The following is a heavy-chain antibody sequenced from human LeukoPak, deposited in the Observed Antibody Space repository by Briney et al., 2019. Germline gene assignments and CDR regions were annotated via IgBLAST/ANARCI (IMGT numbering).Heavy chain of an antibody. Sequence: PGGSLRLSCAASGFTFSFYSMNWVRQAPGKGLEWISSISSSSNYIYYADSVKGRFTISRDNAKNSLYLQMNSLRADDTAMYYCARDLHGESCTTPNCSWGQGTLVTASS. CDR2: ISSSSNYI. CDR3: ARDLHGESCTTPNCS. V-gene: IGHV3-21*01. J-gene: IGHJ4*02. D-gene: IGHD3-10*01. CDR1: GFTFSFYS.